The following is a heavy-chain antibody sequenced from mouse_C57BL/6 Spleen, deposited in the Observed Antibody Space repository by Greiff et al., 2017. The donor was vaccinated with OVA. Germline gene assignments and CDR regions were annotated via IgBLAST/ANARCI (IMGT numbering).Heavy chain of an antibody. CDR3: ARSYYGSSYRFAY. V-gene: IGHV1-55*01. CDR1: GYTFTGYW. D-gene: IGHD1-1*01. Sequence: QVQLQQSGAELMKPGASVKLSCKATGYTFTGYWIEWVKQRPGQGLEWIGDIYPGSGSTNYNEKFKSKATLTVDTSSSTAYMQLSSLTSEDSAVYYCARSYYGSSYRFAYWGQGTLVTVSA. CDR2: IYPGSGST. J-gene: IGHJ3*01.